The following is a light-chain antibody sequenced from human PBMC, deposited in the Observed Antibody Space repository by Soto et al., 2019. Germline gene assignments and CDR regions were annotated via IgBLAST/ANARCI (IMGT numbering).Light chain of an antibody. CDR1: TSSSTW. V-gene: IGKV1-5*01. CDR2: DAS. Sequence: IQMTKSPSPLLGSVGDRVTITCRASTSSSTWLSWYQQKPGKAPKXXIXDASSLESGAPSRFSGSGSGTEFTLAISSLQPDEDATYYCQQYKSYYLFGQGTMWIS. J-gene: IGKJ1*01. CDR3: QQYKSYYL.